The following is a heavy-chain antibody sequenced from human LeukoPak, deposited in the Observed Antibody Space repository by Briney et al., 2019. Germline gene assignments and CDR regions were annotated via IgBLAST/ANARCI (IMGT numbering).Heavy chain of an antibody. CDR1: GFTFSTYW. Sequence: GGSLRLSCVASGFTFSTYWMSWVRQAPGKGLEWVANIRQDGSDKYYLDSVRGRFTISRDNADNSLFLEMNSLREEDTAVYYCARPLTIAGTWNFQNWGQGTLVTVSS. J-gene: IGHJ1*01. CDR3: ARPLTIAGTWNFQN. CDR2: IRQDGSDK. V-gene: IGHV3-7*01. D-gene: IGHD1-20*01.